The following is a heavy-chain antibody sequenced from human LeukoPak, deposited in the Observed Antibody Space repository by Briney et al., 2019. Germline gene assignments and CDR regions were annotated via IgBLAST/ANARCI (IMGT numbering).Heavy chain of an antibody. CDR2: INPSGGST. CDR1: GYTFTSYY. D-gene: IGHD2-15*01. J-gene: IGHJ4*02. Sequence: ASVKVSCKASGYTFTSYYMHWVRQAPGQGLEWMGIINPSGGSTSYAQKFQGRLTMTTDTSTSTAYMELRSLTSDDTAVYYCARGIYCSAGTCPFYFDYWGQGTLVTVSS. V-gene: IGHV1-46*01. CDR3: ARGIYCSAGTCPFYFDY.